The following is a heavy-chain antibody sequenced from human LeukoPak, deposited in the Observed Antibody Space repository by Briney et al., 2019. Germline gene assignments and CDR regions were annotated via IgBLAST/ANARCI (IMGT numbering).Heavy chain of an antibody. D-gene: IGHD3-9*01. CDR3: AKDQSYFDPSAYQGPIDY. CDR1: GFTFSSYA. J-gene: IGHJ4*02. V-gene: IGHV3-30-3*01. Sequence: GGSLRLSCAASGFTFSSYAMHWVRQAPGKGLEWVAVISNDGGIKDYADSVKGRFTISRDNSKSTLHLQLNSLRSEDTAVYYCAKDQSYFDPSAYQGPIDYWGQGALVTVSS. CDR2: ISNDGGIK.